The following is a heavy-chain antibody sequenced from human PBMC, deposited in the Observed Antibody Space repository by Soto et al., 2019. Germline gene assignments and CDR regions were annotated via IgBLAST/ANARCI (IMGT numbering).Heavy chain of an antibody. J-gene: IGHJ1*01. CDR3: VAALSRAPAGARA. D-gene: IGHD3-10*01. V-gene: IGHV1-58*01. CDR2: VVAASGDT. Sequence: QMQMVQSGPEVKKPGTSVKVSCQASGFTFASSTVQWVRQARGQRLEWIGWVVAASGDTNFAQNFQGRVAMTSDMYTRTAYMELNGLRPDDTAVYYCVAALSRAPAGARAWGQGTLVTVSS. CDR1: GFTFASST.